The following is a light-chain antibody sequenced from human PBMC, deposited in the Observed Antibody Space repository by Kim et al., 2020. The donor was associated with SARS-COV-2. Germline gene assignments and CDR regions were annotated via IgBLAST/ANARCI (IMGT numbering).Light chain of an antibody. CDR2: FDS. CDR3: QVWDTSDHWV. V-gene: IGLV3-21*04. J-gene: IGLJ3*02. CDR1: NLEIKT. Sequence: SYELTQPPSVSVAPGKTASMTCGGNNLEIKTVHWYQQKPGQAPVLVISFDSDRPSGIPERFSGSKSGNTATLTISRVETGDEADYYCQVWDTSDHWVFGGGTQQTVL.